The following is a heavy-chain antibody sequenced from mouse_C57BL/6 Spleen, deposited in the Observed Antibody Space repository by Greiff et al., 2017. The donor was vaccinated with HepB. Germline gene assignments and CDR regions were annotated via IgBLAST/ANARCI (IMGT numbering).Heavy chain of an antibody. V-gene: IGHV1-72*01. D-gene: IGHD2-4*01. CDR2: IDPNSGGT. CDR3: ARSWYDYDPSFAY. J-gene: IGHJ3*01. Sequence: QVQLQQPGAELVKPGASVKLSCKASGYTFTSYWMHWVKQRPGRGLEWIGRIDPNSGGTKYNEKFKSKATLTVDKPSSTAYIQLSSLTSEDSAVYDCARSWYDYDPSFAYWGQGTLVTVSA. CDR1: GYTFTSYW.